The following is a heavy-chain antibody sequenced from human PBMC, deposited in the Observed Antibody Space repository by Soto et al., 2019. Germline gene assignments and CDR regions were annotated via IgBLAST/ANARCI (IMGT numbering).Heavy chain of an antibody. CDR2: IYYSGST. CDR1: GGSVSSGSYY. J-gene: IGHJ5*02. V-gene: IGHV4-61*01. Sequence: SETLSLTCTVSGGSVSSGSYYWSWIRQPPGKGLEWIGYIYYSGSTNYNPSLKSRVTISVDTSKNQFSLKLSSVTAADTAVYYCARELLRDCGGDCYSVWFDPWGQGTLVTVSS. D-gene: IGHD2-21*02. CDR3: ARELLRDCGGDCYSVWFDP.